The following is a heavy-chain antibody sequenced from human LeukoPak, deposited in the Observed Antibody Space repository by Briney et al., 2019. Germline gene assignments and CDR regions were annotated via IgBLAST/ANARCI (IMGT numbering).Heavy chain of an antibody. Sequence: PSETLSLTCTVSGDSISSSSSYWGWIRQPPGEGLEWIGSIYYSGSTYYNTSLKSRVTISVDTSKNQFSLRLNSVTAADTAVYFCARRGIAAAGTHRPFDYWGQGTLVTVSS. V-gene: IGHV4-39*01. CDR3: ARRGIAAAGTHRPFDY. J-gene: IGHJ4*02. CDR1: GDSISSSSSY. CDR2: IYYSGST. D-gene: IGHD6-13*01.